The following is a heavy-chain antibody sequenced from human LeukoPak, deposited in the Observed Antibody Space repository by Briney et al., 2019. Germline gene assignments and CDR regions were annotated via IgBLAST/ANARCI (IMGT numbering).Heavy chain of an antibody. D-gene: IGHD3-3*01. CDR1: GGSISSYY. CDR2: IYYSGST. CDR3: ARYDFNKFFDY. J-gene: IGHJ4*02. Sequence: SETLSLTCTVSGGSISSYYWSWIRQPPGKGLEWIGYIYYSGSTNHNPSLKSRVTISVDTSKNQFSLKLSSVTAADTAVYYCARYDFNKFFDYWGQGTLVTVSS. V-gene: IGHV4-59*01.